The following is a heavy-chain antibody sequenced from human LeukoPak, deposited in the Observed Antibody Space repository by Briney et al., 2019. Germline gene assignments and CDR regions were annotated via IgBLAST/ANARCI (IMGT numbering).Heavy chain of an antibody. V-gene: IGHV3-23*01. Sequence: GGSLRLSCAASGFTFSSYAMSWVRQAPGKGLEWVSAISGSGGSTYYADSVKGRFAISRDNSKNTLYLQMNSLRAEDTAVYYCAKDYPITIRGVGATPLDYWGRGTLVTVSS. CDR3: AKDYPITIRGVGATPLDY. CDR1: GFTFSSYA. D-gene: IGHD1-26*01. CDR2: ISGSGGST. J-gene: IGHJ4*02.